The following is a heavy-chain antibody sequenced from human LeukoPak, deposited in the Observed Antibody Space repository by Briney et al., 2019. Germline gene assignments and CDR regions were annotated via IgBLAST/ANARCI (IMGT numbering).Heavy chain of an antibody. D-gene: IGHD2-15*01. Sequence: GTSLRLSCVASGFTFSMYGMHWVRQAPGKGLEWVAVIWFDGTNIYYGDSVGGRFTISRDNSRNTLYPQMTSLRAEDTAIYYCARRAAAAFPDYWGQGTLVTVSS. CDR1: GFTFSMYG. V-gene: IGHV3-33*01. CDR3: ARRAAAAFPDY. CDR2: IWFDGTNI. J-gene: IGHJ4*02.